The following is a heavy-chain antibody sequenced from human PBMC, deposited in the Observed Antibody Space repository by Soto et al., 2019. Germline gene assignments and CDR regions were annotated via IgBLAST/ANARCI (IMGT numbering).Heavy chain of an antibody. Sequence: QVQLVESGGGVVQPGTSLRLSCAASGFSFSSYAMHWVRQAPGKGLEWVAALWYDGSNLNYAQSVKGRFTISRDNVKSTVYLQMNSLKVEYTAVYYCAIDINDFWSGYFYWGQGTVVTVSS. CDR2: LWYDGSNL. J-gene: IGHJ4*02. CDR1: GFSFSSYA. CDR3: AIDINDFWSGYFY. D-gene: IGHD3-3*01. V-gene: IGHV3-33*03.